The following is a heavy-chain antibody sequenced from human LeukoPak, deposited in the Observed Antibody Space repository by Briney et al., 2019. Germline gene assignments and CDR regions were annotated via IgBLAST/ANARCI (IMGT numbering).Heavy chain of an antibody. V-gene: IGHV3-23*01. J-gene: IGHJ4*02. CDR3: AKDRGYSYGPLFDY. CDR2: ISGSGGST. D-gene: IGHD5-18*01. CDR1: GFTFSSYA. Sequence: EPGGSLRLSCAASGFTFSSYAMSWVRQAPGKGLEWVSAISGSGGSTYYADSVKGRFTISRDNSKNTLYLQMNSLRAKDTAVYYCAKDRGYSYGPLFDYWGQGTLVTVSS.